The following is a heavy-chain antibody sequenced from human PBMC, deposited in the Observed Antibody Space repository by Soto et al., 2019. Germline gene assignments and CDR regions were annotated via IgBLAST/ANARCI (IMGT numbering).Heavy chain of an antibody. CDR1: GGSISSYF. CDR3: ARGVRYFDY. J-gene: IGHJ4*02. D-gene: IGHD3-10*01. Sequence: SETLSLTCTVSGGSISSYFWSWIRQPPGKGLEWIGYIYYSGSTNYNPSLKGRVTISVDTSKNQFSLKLSSVTAADTAVYYCARGVRYFDYWGQGTLVPVSS. V-gene: IGHV4-59*01. CDR2: IYYSGST.